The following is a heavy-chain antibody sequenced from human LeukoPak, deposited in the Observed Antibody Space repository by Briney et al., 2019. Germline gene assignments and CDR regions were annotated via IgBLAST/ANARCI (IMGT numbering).Heavy chain of an antibody. D-gene: IGHD3-22*01. Sequence: GGSLRLSCAASGFTFSSYAMSWVRQAPGKGLEWVSAISGSGGSTYYADSVKGLFTISRDNSKNTLYLQMNSLRAEDTAVYYCAKSPSGYYFGNLDYWGQGTLVTVSS. CDR3: AKSPSGYYFGNLDY. CDR2: ISGSGGST. J-gene: IGHJ4*02. V-gene: IGHV3-23*01. CDR1: GFTFSSYA.